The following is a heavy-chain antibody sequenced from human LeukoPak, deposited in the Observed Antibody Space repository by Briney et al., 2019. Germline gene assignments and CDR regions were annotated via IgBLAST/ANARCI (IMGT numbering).Heavy chain of an antibody. CDR2: INPSNGGT. V-gene: IGHV1-2*02. CDR3: ARVGYFGSGSYCPY. D-gene: IGHD3-10*01. Sequence: GASVKVSCKASGYTFTDYYIHWVRQAPGQGLEWMGWINPSNGGTNFAQEFQCRVTMTRDTSISPAYMELSRLTSDDTAVYYCARVGYFGSGSYCPYWGQGTLVTVSS. CDR1: GYTFTDYY. J-gene: IGHJ4*02.